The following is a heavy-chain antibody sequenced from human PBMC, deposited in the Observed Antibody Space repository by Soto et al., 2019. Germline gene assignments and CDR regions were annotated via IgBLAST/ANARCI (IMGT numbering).Heavy chain of an antibody. CDR2: INPNSGGT. Sequence: ASVKVSCKASGYTFTGYYMHWVRQAPGQGLEWMGWINPNSGGTNYAQKFQGWVTMTRDTSISTAYMELRRLRSDDTAVYYCARDLSDIREDYYFDYWGQGTLVTVSS. CDR3: ARDLSDIREDYYFDY. CDR1: GYTFTGYY. D-gene: IGHD3-9*01. J-gene: IGHJ4*02. V-gene: IGHV1-2*04.